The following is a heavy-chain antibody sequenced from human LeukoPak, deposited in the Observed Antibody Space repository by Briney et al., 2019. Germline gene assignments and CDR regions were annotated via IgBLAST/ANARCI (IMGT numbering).Heavy chain of an antibody. V-gene: IGHV4-38-2*02. CDR2: INHSGST. D-gene: IGHD1-26*01. CDR3: ARVSGSYTTRWFDP. CDR1: GYSISSGYY. Sequence: ASETLSLTCTVSGYSISSGYYWSWIRQPPGKGLEWIGEINHSGSTNYNPSLKSRVTISVDTSKNQFSLKLSSVTAADTAVYYCARVSGSYTTRWFDPWGQGTLVTVSS. J-gene: IGHJ5*02.